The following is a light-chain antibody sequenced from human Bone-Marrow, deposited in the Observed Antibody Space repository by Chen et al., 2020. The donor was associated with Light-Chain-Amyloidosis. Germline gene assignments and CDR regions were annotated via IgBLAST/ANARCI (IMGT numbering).Light chain of an antibody. J-gene: IGLJ2*01. CDR1: DLPTKY. Sequence: SYELTQTPSVSVSPGQTARITCSGDDLPTKYAYWYQQKPGQAPVLVIHRDTDRTSGISERFSGTRAGTTATLTISGVQAEDEADYHCQSADSSGTYEVRFGGGTKLTVL. CDR2: RDT. CDR3: QSADSSGTYEVR. V-gene: IGLV3-25*03.